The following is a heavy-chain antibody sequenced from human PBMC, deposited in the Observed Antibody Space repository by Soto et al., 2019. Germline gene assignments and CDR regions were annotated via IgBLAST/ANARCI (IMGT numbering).Heavy chain of an antibody. J-gene: IGHJ4*02. V-gene: IGHV3-7*04. D-gene: IGHD2-2*01. CDR2: IRQDGSEK. CDR3: AREIVVARGASYFDY. CDR1: GFTFSSNW. Sequence: GGSLRLSCVGSGFTFSSNWMTWVRQAPGKGLEWVGNIRQDGSEKNYVDSVKGRFIISRDNAKNSLYLQMNSLRAEDTAVYYCAREIVVARGASYFDYWGPGTLVTVSS.